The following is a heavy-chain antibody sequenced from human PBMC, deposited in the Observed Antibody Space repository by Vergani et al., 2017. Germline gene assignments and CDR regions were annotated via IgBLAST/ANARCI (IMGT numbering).Heavy chain of an antibody. V-gene: IGHV3-21*01. D-gene: IGHD3-22*01. CDR3: ARDGEYYYDSSGYYHFDY. CDR1: GFTFSSYS. CDR2: ISSSRSYI. Sequence: EVQLVEAGGGLVKPGGSLRLSCAASGFTFSSYSMNWVRQAPGKGLEWVSSISSSRSYIYYADSVKGRFTISRDNAKNSLYLQMNSLRAEDTAVYYCARDGEYYYDSSGYYHFDYWGQGTLVTVSS. J-gene: IGHJ4*02.